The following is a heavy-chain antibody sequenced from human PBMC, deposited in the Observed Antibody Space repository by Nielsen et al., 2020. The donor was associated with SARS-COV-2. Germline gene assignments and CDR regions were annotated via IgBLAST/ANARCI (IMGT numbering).Heavy chain of an antibody. CDR1: GFTFSSSW. J-gene: IGHJ4*02. D-gene: IGHD2-15*01. CDR3: AKDDGYCYGGSCYFFDY. V-gene: IGHV3-74*01. CDR2: IGSDESIT. Sequence: GESLKISCAASGFTFSSSWMHWVRQAPGKGLVWVSRIGSDESITNYVDSVKGRFTISRDNAKNTLYLQMSSLRAEDTAVYYCAKDDGYCYGGSCYFFDYWGQGTLVTVSS.